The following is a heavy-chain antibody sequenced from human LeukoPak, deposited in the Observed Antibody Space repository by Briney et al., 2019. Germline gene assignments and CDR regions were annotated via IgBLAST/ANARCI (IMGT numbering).Heavy chain of an antibody. D-gene: IGHD6-6*01. CDR1: GVTVSSNY. CDR3: ASSSSGAFDI. V-gene: IGHV3-53*01. Sequence: PGGSLRLSCAASGVTVSSNYMNWVRQAPGKGLECVSAIYSGGTTYYADSVKGRFTISRDNSKNTLYLQMNSLRAEDTAVYYCASSSSGAFDIWGQGTMVTVSS. J-gene: IGHJ3*02. CDR2: IYSGGTT.